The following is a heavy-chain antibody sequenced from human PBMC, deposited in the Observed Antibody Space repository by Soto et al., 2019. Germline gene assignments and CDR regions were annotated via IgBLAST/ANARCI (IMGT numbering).Heavy chain of an antibody. CDR2: IIPIFGTA. J-gene: IGHJ3*02. CDR1: GGTFSSYA. CDR3: ARGLEVYYDILTGYSDAFDI. Sequence: QVQLVQSGAEVKKPGSSVKVSCKASGGTFSSYAISWVRQAPGQGLEWMGGIIPIFGTANYAKTFQGRVTITADESTSTAYMDLSSLRSEDTAVYYCARGLEVYYDILTGYSDAFDIWGQGTMVTVSS. V-gene: IGHV1-69*01. D-gene: IGHD3-9*01.